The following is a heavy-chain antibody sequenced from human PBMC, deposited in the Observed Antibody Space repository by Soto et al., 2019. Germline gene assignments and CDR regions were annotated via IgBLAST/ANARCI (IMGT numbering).Heavy chain of an antibody. J-gene: IGHJ4*02. CDR3: ATLPGKNHLPYFDY. V-gene: IGHV1-8*02. D-gene: IGHD1-1*01. CDR2: MNPNSGNT. Sequence: QVQLVQSGAEVKKPGASVKVSCKASGYTFTDYDINWVRQATGQGLEWMGWMNPNSGNTGYAQEFQGRVTMTRDTSISTAYMELISLTSHDSAVYYCATLPGKNHLPYFDYWGQGTLVTVSS. CDR1: GYTFTDYD.